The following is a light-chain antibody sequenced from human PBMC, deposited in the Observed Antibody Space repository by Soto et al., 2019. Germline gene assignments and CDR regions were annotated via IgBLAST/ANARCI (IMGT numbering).Light chain of an antibody. CDR3: LQDYTYPRT. J-gene: IGKJ1*01. Sequence: EIVLTQSPGTLSLSPGERATLSCRASQTVSSSYLAWYQQKPGQAPRLLIYGASSRATGIPDRFSGSGSGTDFTLTISRLEPEDFATYYCLQDYTYPRTFGQGTKVEIK. CDR2: GAS. V-gene: IGKV3-20*01. CDR1: QTVSSSY.